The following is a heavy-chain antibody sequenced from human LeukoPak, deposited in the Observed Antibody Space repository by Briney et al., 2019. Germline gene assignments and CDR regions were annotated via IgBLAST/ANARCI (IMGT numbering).Heavy chain of an antibody. J-gene: IGHJ4*02. CDR2: LYGSGNI. CDR1: GGSFSGYY. D-gene: IGHD2-8*01. V-gene: IGHV4-59*10. CDR3: AREGGCTTGSCYYFDS. Sequence: PSETLSLTCAVYGGSFSGYYWSWVRQPAGKGLEWLGRLYGSGNINYNPSLQSRLTMSLDTSKNRFSLQLSSVTAADTAVYFCAREGGCTTGSCYYFDSWGLGTLVTVSS.